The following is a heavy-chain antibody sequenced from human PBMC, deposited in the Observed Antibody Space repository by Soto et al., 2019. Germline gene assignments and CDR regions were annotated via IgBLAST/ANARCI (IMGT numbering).Heavy chain of an antibody. CDR3: ARLMRRVGSWDFDY. D-gene: IGHD1-26*01. CDR1: GYTFTSYG. V-gene: IGHV1-18*04. J-gene: IGHJ4*02. Sequence: ASVKVSCKASGYTFTSYGISWVRQAPGQGLEWMGWISAYNGNTNYAQKLQGRVTMTTDTSTSTAYMELSSLRSEDTAVYYCARLMRRVGSWDFDYWGQGTLVTVSS. CDR2: ISAYNGNT.